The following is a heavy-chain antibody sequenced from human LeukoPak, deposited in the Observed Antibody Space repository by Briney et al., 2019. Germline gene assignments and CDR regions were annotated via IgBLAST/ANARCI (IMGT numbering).Heavy chain of an antibody. J-gene: IGHJ4*02. D-gene: IGHD6-13*01. V-gene: IGHV3-23*01. CDR3: AKYPASGGYFDY. CDR2: ISGSGANT. Sequence: GSLKLSRSTSGFTFSNYSPSRVRLAPGKGLEWVPGISGSGANTYYADSVKGRFTISRDNSKNTLYLQMNSLRAEDTAVFYCAKYPASGGYFDYWGQGTLVTVSS. CDR1: GFTFSNYS.